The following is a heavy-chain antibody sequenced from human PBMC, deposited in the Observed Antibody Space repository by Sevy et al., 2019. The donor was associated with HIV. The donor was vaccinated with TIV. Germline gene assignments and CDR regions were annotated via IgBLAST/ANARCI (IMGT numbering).Heavy chain of an antibody. CDR3: AKHRDTLAAAAYLDH. D-gene: IGHD6-13*01. J-gene: IGHJ4*02. CDR2: IRYDGSTK. V-gene: IGHV3-30*02. CDR1: GFTFSQYG. Sequence: GGSLRLSCAATGFTFSQYGMEWVRQAPGKGLEWVAFIRYDGSTKYYADSVKCRFTISRDNSKNMLYLQMNSLRPEDTALYSCAKHRDTLAAAAYLDHWGQGTLVTVSS.